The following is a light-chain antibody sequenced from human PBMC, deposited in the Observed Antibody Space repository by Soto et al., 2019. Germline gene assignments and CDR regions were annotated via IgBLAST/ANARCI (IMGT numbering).Light chain of an antibody. CDR1: QNIGNK. Sequence: EIVMTQSPATLSVSPGGRATLSCRASQNIGNKLAWYQHKPGQAPRVLIYDTSTRDAGIPARFSGSGSETNFTLTIITLQSEDFAVYYCQQYNTWRSITFGQGTRLESK. V-gene: IGKV3-15*01. CDR3: QQYNTWRSIT. J-gene: IGKJ5*01. CDR2: DTS.